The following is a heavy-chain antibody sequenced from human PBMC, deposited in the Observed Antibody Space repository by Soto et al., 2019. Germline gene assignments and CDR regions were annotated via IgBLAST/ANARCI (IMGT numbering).Heavy chain of an antibody. V-gene: IGHV4-34*01. Sequence: SETLSLTCAVYGGSFSGYYWSWIRQPPGKGLEWIGEINHSGSTNYNPSLKSRVTISVDTSKNQFSLKLSSVTAADTAVYYCARGWSDRRIAARGRGARKWFDPWGQGTLVTVSS. J-gene: IGHJ5*02. CDR1: GGSFSGYY. D-gene: IGHD6-6*01. CDR2: INHSGST. CDR3: ARGWSDRRIAARGRGARKWFDP.